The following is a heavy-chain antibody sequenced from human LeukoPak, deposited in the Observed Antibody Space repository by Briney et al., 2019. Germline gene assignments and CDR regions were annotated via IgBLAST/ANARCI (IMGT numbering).Heavy chain of an antibody. CDR2: IGSSGSTI. Sequence: NPGGSLRLSCAASGFTFSDYYMSWIRQAPGKGLEWVSYIGSSGSTIYYADSVKGRFTISRDNAKNSLYLQMNSLRAEDTAVYYCARREYYYDSSGYYADDFDYWGQGTLVTVSS. CDR1: GFTFSDYY. J-gene: IGHJ4*02. D-gene: IGHD3-22*01. V-gene: IGHV3-11*04. CDR3: ARREYYYDSSGYYADDFDY.